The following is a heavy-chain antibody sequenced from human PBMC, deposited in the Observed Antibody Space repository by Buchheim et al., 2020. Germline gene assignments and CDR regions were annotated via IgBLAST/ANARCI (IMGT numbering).Heavy chain of an antibody. J-gene: IGHJ4*02. CDR2: IYYSGST. CDR1: GGSISSGGYS. D-gene: IGHD3-22*01. CDR3: ARGREYYYDSSGYPFFDY. V-gene: IGHV4-30-4*07. Sequence: QVQLQESGPGLVKPSQTLSLTCAVSGGSISSGGYSWSWIRQPPGEGLEWIGYIYYSGSTYYNPSLKSRVTISVETSKNQFSLKLSSVTAADTAVYYCARGREYYYDSSGYPFFDYWGQGTL.